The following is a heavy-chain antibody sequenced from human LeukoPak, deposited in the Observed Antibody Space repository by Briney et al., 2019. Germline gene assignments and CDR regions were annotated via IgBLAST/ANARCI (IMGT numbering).Heavy chain of an antibody. CDR3: AKDGGFYGENLDY. D-gene: IGHD4-17*01. CDR1: GFTFSSYG. Sequence: PGRSLRLSCAASGFTFSSYGMHWARQAPGKGLEWVAVISYDGSSKYYADSVKGRFTISRDNSKNTLFLQMNSLRADDTAVFYCAKDGGFYGENLDYWGQGTLVTVSS. CDR2: ISYDGSSK. V-gene: IGHV3-30*18. J-gene: IGHJ4*02.